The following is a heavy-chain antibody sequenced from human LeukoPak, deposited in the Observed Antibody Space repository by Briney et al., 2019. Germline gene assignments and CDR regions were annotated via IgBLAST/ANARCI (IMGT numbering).Heavy chain of an antibody. CDR3: ARDYYYDSSGYSDAFDI. D-gene: IGHD3-22*01. J-gene: IGHJ3*02. CDR2: IYYSGST. Sequence: SETLSLTWTVSGGSISSYYWSWIRQPPGKGLEWIGYIYYSGSTNYNPSLKSRVTISVDTSKNQFSLKLSSVTAADTAVYYCARDYYYDSSGYSDAFDIWGQGTMVTVSS. CDR1: GGSISSYY. V-gene: IGHV4-59*01.